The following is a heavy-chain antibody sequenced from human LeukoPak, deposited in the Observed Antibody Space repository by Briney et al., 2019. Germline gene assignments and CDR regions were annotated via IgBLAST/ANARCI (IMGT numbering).Heavy chain of an antibody. CDR3: ARDEHEQWFGELIRYYYGMDV. CDR2: IIPIFGTA. CDR1: GGTFSSYA. V-gene: IGHV1-69*01. D-gene: IGHD3-10*01. Sequence: ASVKVSSKASGGTFSSYAISWVRQAPGQGLEWMGGIIPIFGTANYAQKFQGRVTITADESTSTAYMELSSLRSEDTAVYYCARDEHEQWFGELIRYYYGMDVWGQGTTVTVSS. J-gene: IGHJ6*02.